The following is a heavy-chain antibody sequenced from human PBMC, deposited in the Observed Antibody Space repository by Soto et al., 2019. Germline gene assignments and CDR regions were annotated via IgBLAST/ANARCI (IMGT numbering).Heavy chain of an antibody. J-gene: IGHJ4*02. V-gene: IGHV2-5*01. CDR2: IYWNDDK. CDR3: AHRPSGWYLFDY. D-gene: IGHD6-19*01. CDR1: GFSLSTSGVG. Sequence: QITLKESGPTLVKPTQPLTLTCTFSGFSLSTSGVGVGWIRQPPGKALEWLALIYWNDDKRYSPSLKARLTITKDTSKNQVVLTMTNMDPVDTATYYCAHRPSGWYLFDYWGQGTLVTVSS.